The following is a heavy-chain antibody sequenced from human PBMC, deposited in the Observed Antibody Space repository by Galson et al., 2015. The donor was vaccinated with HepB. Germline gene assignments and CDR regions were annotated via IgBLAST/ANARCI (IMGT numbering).Heavy chain of an antibody. Sequence: QPGAEVKKPVESLTISCKGSGYSFTSYWIGWGRQMSGKGLEWMGIIYPCESDTRYSPSFHGQVTISAYKSISTAYLQWSRLKASDTAMYYCARRKKATATSLPHAFDIWGQGTMVTVSS. J-gene: IGHJ3*02. CDR2: IYPCESDT. V-gene: IGHV5-51*03. CDR1: GYSFTSYW. D-gene: IGHD1-14*01. CDR3: ARRKKATATSLPHAFDI.